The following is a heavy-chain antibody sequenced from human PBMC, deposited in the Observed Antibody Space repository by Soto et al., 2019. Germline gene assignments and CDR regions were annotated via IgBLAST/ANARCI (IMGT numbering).Heavy chain of an antibody. Sequence: EVQLVESGGGVVRPGGSLRLSCGASGFTFDDYGMGLGRQAPGKGLEWVSGINWNGGSTGYADSVKGRFTISRDNAKNSLYLQMNSLRAEDTALYHCARFRDRYYFDYWGQGTLVTVSS. J-gene: IGHJ4*02. V-gene: IGHV3-20*01. CDR1: GFTFDDYG. D-gene: IGHD3-22*01. CDR3: ARFRDRYYFDY. CDR2: INWNGGST.